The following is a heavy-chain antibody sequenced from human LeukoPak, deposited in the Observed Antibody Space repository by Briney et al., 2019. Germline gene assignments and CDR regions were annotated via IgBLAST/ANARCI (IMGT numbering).Heavy chain of an antibody. CDR2: IYYSGST. CDR1: GYSISSGYY. J-gene: IGHJ4*02. CDR3: ARDPQMATNLFDY. V-gene: IGHV4-38-2*02. D-gene: IGHD5-24*01. Sequence: SETLSLTCTVSGYSISSGYYWGWIRQPPGKWLEWIGSIYYSGSTYYNPSLKSRVTISVDTSKNQFSLKLSSVTAADTAVYYCARDPQMATNLFDYWGQGTLVTVSS.